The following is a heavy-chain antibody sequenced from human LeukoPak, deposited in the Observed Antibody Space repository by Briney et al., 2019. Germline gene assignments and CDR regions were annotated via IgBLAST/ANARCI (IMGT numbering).Heavy chain of an antibody. CDR2: ISSSSSYT. V-gene: IGHV3-11*03. CDR3: ARFGTTHDAFDI. Sequence: GGSLRLSCAASGFTFSDYYMSWIRQAPGKGLEWVPYISSSSSYTNYADSVKGRFTISRDNAKNSLYLQMNSLRAEDTAVYYCARFGTTHDAFDIWGQGTMVTVS. D-gene: IGHD1-1*01. CDR1: GFTFSDYY. J-gene: IGHJ3*02.